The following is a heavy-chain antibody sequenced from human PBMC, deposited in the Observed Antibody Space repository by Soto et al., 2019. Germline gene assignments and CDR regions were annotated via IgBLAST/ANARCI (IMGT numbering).Heavy chain of an antibody. D-gene: IGHD1-26*01. CDR1: GGSITSAGYS. J-gene: IGHJ6*02. CDR2: IYQSGSS. V-gene: IGHV4-30-2*01. CDR3: ARGRYRYGLDV. Sequence: SETLSLTCTVSGGSITSAGYSWNWIRQPPGKGLEWVGYIYQSGSSSDNPSLKSRVTMSLNRSKNQFSLNLTSVTAADTAVYFCARGRYRYGLDVWGQGTTVTVSS.